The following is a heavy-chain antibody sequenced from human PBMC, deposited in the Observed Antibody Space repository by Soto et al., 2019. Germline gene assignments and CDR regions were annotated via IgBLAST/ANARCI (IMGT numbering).Heavy chain of an antibody. CDR1: GFTFSGSA. CDR3: TRLPTYSGYDQN. V-gene: IGHV3-73*01. CDR2: IRSKANSYAT. Sequence: GGSLRLSCAASGFTFSGSAMHWVRQASGKGLEWVGRIRSKANSYATAYAASVKGRFTISRDDSKNTAYLQMNSLKTEDTAVYYCTRLPTYSGYDQNWGQGTLVTVSS. D-gene: IGHD5-12*01. J-gene: IGHJ4*02.